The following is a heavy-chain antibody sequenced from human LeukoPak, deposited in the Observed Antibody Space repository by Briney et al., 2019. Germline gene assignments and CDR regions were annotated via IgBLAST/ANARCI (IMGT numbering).Heavy chain of an antibody. V-gene: IGHV3-20*04. CDR2: INWSGGET. D-gene: IGHD3-10*01. J-gene: IGHJ6*03. Sequence: GGSLRLSCAASGFTFDDYGMSWVRRAPGKGLEWVSGINWSGGETDYADSVKGGFIISRDNAKNSLYLQMSALTVDDTAVYYCVRHERGVYYYYYIDVWGKGTTVIVSS. CDR3: VRHERGVYYYYYIDV. CDR1: GFTFDDYG.